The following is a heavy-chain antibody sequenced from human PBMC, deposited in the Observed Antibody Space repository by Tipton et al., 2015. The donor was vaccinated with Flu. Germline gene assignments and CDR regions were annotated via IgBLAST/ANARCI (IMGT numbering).Heavy chain of an antibody. CDR1: GGSISSNSYC. V-gene: IGHV4-39*07. J-gene: IGHJ6*03. CDR2: ICNSGPT. CDR3: ARWSATGMDV. D-gene: IGHD6-13*01. Sequence: TLSLTCTVSGGSISSNSYCWGWIRQPPGKGLEWLVSICNSGPTYYNPPLKSRVTMSVDTSKNQFSLTLSSVTAADSAVYYCARWSATGMDVWGKGTTVTVSS.